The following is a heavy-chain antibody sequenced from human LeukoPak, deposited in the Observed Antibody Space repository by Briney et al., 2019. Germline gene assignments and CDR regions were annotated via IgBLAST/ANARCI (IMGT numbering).Heavy chain of an antibody. CDR3: ARDLLDTSMVHYWYFDL. V-gene: IGHV4-59*06. J-gene: IGHJ2*01. CDR1: GGSISSYY. Sequence: PETLSLTCTVSGGSISSYYWSWIRQPPGKGLEWIGYIYYNRSTYYNPSLKSRVSISVDTSKNQFSLRLSSVTAADTAVYYCARDLLDTSMVHYWYFDLWGRGTLVTVSS. D-gene: IGHD5-18*01. CDR2: IYYNRST.